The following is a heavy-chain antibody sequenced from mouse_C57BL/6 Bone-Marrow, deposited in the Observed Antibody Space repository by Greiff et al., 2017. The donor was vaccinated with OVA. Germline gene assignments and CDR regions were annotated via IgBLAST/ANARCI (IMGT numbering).Heavy chain of an antibody. CDR2: ISSGGSYT. J-gene: IGHJ3*01. Sequence: EVKLVESGGDLVKPGGSLKLSCAASGFTFSSYGMSWVRQTPDKRLEWVATISSGGSYTYYPDSVKGRFTISRDNAKNTLYLQMSSLKSEDTAMYYCARRGIRDFWAYWGQGTLVTVSA. CDR3: ARRGIRDFWAY. V-gene: IGHV5-6*02. D-gene: IGHD1-3*01. CDR1: GFTFSSYG.